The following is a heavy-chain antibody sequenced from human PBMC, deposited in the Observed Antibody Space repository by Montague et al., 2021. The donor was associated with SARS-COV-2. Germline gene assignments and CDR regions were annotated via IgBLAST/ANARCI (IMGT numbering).Heavy chain of an antibody. D-gene: IGHD5/OR15-5a*01. CDR3: ARSLYSVSWCPD. CDR1: GESPDGYF. V-gene: IGHV4-34*01. CDR2: VSYTGHTRY. Sequence: SETLSLTCAVYGESPDGYFWSWIRLYPGKALEWICEVSYTGHTRYNPNPSLRGRVSISTASSKNQFSLNLTSVTAADTAVYYCARSLYSVSWCPDWGQGTQVTVSS. J-gene: IGHJ4*02.